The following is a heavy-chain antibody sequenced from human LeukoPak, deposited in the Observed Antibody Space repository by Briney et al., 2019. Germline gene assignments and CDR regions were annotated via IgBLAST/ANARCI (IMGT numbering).Heavy chain of an antibody. V-gene: IGHV4-31*03. Sequence: SETLSLTCTVSGGSISSGGYYWSWIRQHPGXXXXXXXXXXYSARPYYHPSLKSRVTLSVHTPKNRFSLKLSSVTAADTAVYYCAREDYDSSGYMFGGAFDIWGQGTMVTVSS. CDR3: AREDYDSSGYMFGGAFDI. CDR2: XXYSARP. CDR1: GGSISSGGYY. J-gene: IGHJ3*02. D-gene: IGHD3-22*01.